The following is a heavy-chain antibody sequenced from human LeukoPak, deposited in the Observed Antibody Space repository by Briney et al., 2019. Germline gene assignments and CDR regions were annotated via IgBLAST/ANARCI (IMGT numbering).Heavy chain of an antibody. V-gene: IGHV3-33*01. D-gene: IGHD4-23*01. J-gene: IGHJ4*02. CDR1: GFTFISYG. Sequence: GGSLRLSCAASGFTFISYGMHWVRQAPGKGLEGVAVIWYDGSNKYYADSVKGRFTISRDNSKNTLYLQMNSLRAEDTAVYYCARDLDYGGNSQGFDYWGQGTLVTVSS. CDR3: ARDLDYGGNSQGFDY. CDR2: IWYDGSNK.